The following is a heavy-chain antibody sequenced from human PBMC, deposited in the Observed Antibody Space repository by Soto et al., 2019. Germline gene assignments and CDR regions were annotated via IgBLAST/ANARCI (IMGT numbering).Heavy chain of an antibody. V-gene: IGHV4-4*02. CDR3: AHRPIVGAAI. CDR1: GGSISNSNW. CDR2: IFHSGST. J-gene: IGHJ4*02. D-gene: IGHD1-26*01. Sequence: QVQLQESGPGLVKPSGTLSLTCAVFGGSISNSNWWTWVRQPPGKGLDWIGEIFHSGSTNYNSSLMGRVTISVDKANTPVSLKLSSVTAADTAVYYCAHRPIVGAAIWGQGTLVTVSS.